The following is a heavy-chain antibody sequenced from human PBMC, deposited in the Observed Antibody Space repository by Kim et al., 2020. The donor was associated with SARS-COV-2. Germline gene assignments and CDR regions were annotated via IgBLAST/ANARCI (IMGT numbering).Heavy chain of an antibody. CDR1: GFTFSSYS. V-gene: IGHV3-48*02. CDR2: ISSSSSTI. J-gene: IGHJ4*02. D-gene: IGHD2-15*01. Sequence: GGSLRLSCAASGFTFSSYSMNWVRQAPGKGLEWVSYISSSSSTISYVDSVKGRFTISRDNAKNSLYLQMNSLRDEDTAVYYCASPFAATPVYWGQGTLVTVSS. CDR3: ASPFAATPVY.